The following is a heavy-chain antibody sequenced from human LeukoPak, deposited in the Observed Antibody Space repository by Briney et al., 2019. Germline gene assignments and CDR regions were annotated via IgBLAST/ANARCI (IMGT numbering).Heavy chain of an antibody. J-gene: IGHJ4*02. CDR2: INVNSGGT. D-gene: IGHD3-9*01. Sequence: ASVKVSCKASGYTFRDYLLHWVRQAPGQGLEWMGWINVNSGGTNYAQKFYARVTMTRDTSISTAYMELSRLRSDDTAVFYCARSPHILTGENFDFWGQGTLVTVSS. CDR3: ARSPHILTGENFDF. V-gene: IGHV1-2*02. CDR1: GYTFRDYL.